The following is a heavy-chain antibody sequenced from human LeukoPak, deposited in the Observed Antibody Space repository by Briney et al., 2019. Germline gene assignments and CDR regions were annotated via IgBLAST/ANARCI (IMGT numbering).Heavy chain of an antibody. D-gene: IGHD2-2*01. J-gene: IGHJ6*03. CDR2: IYTRGST. CDR1: GGSITNGHYY. Sequence: SQTLSLTCTVSGGSITNGHYYWSWIRQPAGKGLEWIGRIYTRGSTNYNPSLKSRITISVDTSKNQFSLELTSVTAADTAVYYCARTTEGYCSSASCVGFSYSYYMDVWGKGTTVTISS. V-gene: IGHV4-61*02. CDR3: ARTTEGYCSSASCVGFSYSYYMDV.